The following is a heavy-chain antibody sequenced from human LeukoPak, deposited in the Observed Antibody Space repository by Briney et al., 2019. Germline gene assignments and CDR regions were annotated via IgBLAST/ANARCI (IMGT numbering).Heavy chain of an antibody. D-gene: IGHD2-15*01. CDR1: GFTVSSNY. J-gene: IGHJ4*02. Sequence: PGGSLRLSCAASGFTVSSNYMSWVRQAPGKGLEWVSVIYSGGSTYYADSVKGRFTISRDNSKNTLYLQMNSLRAEDTAVYYCARASLYCSGGSCYGYWCQGTLVTVSS. CDR2: IYSGGST. V-gene: IGHV3-53*01. CDR3: ARASLYCSGGSCYGY.